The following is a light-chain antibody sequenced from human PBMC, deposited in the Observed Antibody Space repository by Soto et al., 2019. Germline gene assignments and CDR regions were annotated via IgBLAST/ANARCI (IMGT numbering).Light chain of an antibody. CDR1: SSDVVTYNL. Sequence: QSALTQPASVSGSPGQSISISCTGTSSDVVTYNLVSWYQQHPGKAPTVLIYEGTKRPSGVSNRFSGSKSGNTASLTISGLQTEDEADYYCSSYAGSSNVFGTGTKVTVL. CDR3: SSYAGSSNV. V-gene: IGLV2-14*02. J-gene: IGLJ1*01. CDR2: EGT.